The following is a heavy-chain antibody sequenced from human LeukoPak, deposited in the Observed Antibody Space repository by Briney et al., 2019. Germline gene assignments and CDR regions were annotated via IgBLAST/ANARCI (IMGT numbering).Heavy chain of an antibody. Sequence: GGSLRLSCAASGVNFNDAAMTWVRQAPGRGLEWVSLISSSGRNTYYTDSVRGRFTISRDNSKKTLSLQMNSLRVEDTAIYHCAKDIQLSVWGPGTMVTVSS. CDR1: GVNFNDAA. CDR2: ISSSGRNT. D-gene: IGHD5-24*01. J-gene: IGHJ3*01. V-gene: IGHV3-23*01. CDR3: AKDIQLSV.